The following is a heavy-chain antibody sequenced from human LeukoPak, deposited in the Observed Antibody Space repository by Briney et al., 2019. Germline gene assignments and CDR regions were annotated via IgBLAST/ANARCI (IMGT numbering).Heavy chain of an antibody. CDR2: IYHSGST. CDR3: ARRAAFGAVIISYYFDY. V-gene: IGHV4-38-2*01. D-gene: IGHD3-3*01. J-gene: IGHJ4*02. CDR1: GYSISSGYY. Sequence: SETLSLTCAVSGYSISSGYYWGWVRQPPGKGLEWIGSIYHSGSTYYNPSLKSRVTISVDTSKNQFSLKLSSVTAADTAVYYCARRAAFGAVIISYYFDYWGQGTLVTVSS.